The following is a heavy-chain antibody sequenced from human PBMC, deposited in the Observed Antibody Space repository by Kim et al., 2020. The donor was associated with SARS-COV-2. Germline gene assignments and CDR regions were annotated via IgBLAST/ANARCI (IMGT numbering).Heavy chain of an antibody. CDR2: INHSGST. Sequence: INHSGSTNYIPSLKSRVTISVDTSKNQFSLKLGSVTAADTAVYYCATRDYWGQGTLVTVSS. CDR3: ATRDY. J-gene: IGHJ4*02. V-gene: IGHV4-34*01.